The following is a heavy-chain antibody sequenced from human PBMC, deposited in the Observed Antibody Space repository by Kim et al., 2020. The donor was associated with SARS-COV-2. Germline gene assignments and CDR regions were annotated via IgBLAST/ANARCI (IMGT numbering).Heavy chain of an antibody. CDR3: ARDNYDYVWGSYRYNY. Sequence: SVKDRFTISRDNSKNTLYLKMNSLRAEDTAVYYCARDNYDYVWGSYRYNYWGQGTLVTVSS. J-gene: IGHJ4*02. D-gene: IGHD3-16*02. V-gene: IGHV3-30*01.